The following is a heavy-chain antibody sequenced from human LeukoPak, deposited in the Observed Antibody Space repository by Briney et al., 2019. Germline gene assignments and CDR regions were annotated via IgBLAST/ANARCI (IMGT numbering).Heavy chain of an antibody. CDR1: GFTFSSYG. CDR3: ANSPTYCSSTSCYINY. J-gene: IGHJ4*02. D-gene: IGHD2-2*02. V-gene: IGHV3-30*18. Sequence: PGGSLRLSCAASGFTFSSYGMHWVRQAPGKGLEWVAVISDDGSNKYYADSVKGRFTISRDNSKNTLYLQMNSLRAEDTAVYYCANSPTYCSSTSCYINYWGQGTLVTVSS. CDR2: ISDDGSNK.